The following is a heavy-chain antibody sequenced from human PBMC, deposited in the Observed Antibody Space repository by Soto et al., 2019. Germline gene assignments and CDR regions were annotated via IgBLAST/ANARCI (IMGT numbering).Heavy chain of an antibody. D-gene: IGHD3-9*01. Sequence: SETLSLTCTVSGGSISSGDYYWSWIRQPPGKGLEWIGYIYYSGSTYYNPSLKSRVTISVDTSKNQFSLKLSSVTAADTAVYYCARGRRYDILTGYYFSPPDYWGQGTLVTVSS. CDR3: ARGRRYDILTGYYFSPPDY. CDR1: GGSISSGDYY. CDR2: IYYSGST. J-gene: IGHJ4*02. V-gene: IGHV4-30-4*01.